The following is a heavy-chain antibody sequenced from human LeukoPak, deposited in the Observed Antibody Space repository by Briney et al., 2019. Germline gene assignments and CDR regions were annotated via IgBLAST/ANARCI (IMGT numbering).Heavy chain of an antibody. CDR1: GFTFDDYG. Sequence: GGSLRLSCAVSGFTFDDYGMSWVRQAPGKGLEWVSGINWSGAGTGYADSVKGRFTISRDNAKNSLYLQMNSLRAEDTALYYCARALRRYKYDYPSPDYWGQGTLVTVSS. CDR3: ARALRRYKYDYPSPDY. J-gene: IGHJ4*02. CDR2: INWSGAGT. V-gene: IGHV3-20*04. D-gene: IGHD3-16*01.